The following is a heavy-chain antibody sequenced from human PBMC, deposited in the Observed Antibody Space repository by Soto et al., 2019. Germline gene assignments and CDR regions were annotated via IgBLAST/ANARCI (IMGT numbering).Heavy chain of an antibody. D-gene: IGHD2-15*01. CDR1: GYTFTSYG. V-gene: IGHV1-18*01. Sequence: QVQLVQSGAEVKKPGASVKVSCKASGYTFTSYGISWVRQAPGQGLEWMGWISAYNGNTNYAQKLQGRVTMTTDTATSTAYMELRRLRSDDTAVYYCARVLGYCSGGSCYSQRFDYWGQGTLVTVSS. CDR2: ISAYNGNT. CDR3: ARVLGYCSGGSCYSQRFDY. J-gene: IGHJ4*02.